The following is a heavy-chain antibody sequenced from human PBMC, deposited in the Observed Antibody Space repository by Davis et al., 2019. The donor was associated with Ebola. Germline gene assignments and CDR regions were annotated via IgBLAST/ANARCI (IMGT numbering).Heavy chain of an antibody. D-gene: IGHD3-16*01. CDR1: GFTFTNAW. J-gene: IGHJ6*04. V-gene: IGHV3-15*01. CDR2: IKSKTDGGTT. CDR3: IGDYDDVWGSYWDYYYGMDV. Sequence: PGGSLRLSCAASGFTFTNAWMSWVRQAPGKGLEWVGRIKSKTDGGTTDYAAPVKGRFTISRDDSKNTLYLQMNSLKIEDTAVYYCIGDYDDVWGSYWDYYYGMDVWGKGTTVTVFS.